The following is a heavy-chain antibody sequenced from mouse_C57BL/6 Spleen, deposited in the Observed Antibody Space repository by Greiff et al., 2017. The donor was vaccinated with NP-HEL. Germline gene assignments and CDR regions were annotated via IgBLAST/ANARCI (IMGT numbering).Heavy chain of an antibody. CDR1: GFTFNTYA. J-gene: IGHJ3*01. CDR3: VRGSDIYYDYSAWFAY. V-gene: IGHV10-3*01. D-gene: IGHD2-4*01. Sequence: GGGLVQPKGSLKLSCAASGFTFNTYAMHWVRQAPGKGWEWVARICSKSRNYAPYYADSVKDRFTISRDDSLSMLYLEMHNLKTEDTAMYYFVRGSDIYYDYSAWFAYWGQGTLVTVSA. CDR2: ICSKSRNYAP.